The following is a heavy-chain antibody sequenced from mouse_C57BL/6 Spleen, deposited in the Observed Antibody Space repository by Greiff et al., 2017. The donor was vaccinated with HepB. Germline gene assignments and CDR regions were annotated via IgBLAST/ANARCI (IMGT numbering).Heavy chain of an antibody. Sequence: QVQLKESGAELARPGASVKMSCKASGYTFTSYTMHWVKQRPGQGLEWIGYINPSSGYTKYNQKFKDKATLTADKSSSTAYMQLSSLTSEDSAVYYCARDYYGSSYLDYWGQGTTLTVSS. CDR3: ARDYYGSSYLDY. D-gene: IGHD1-1*01. CDR2: INPSSGYT. CDR1: GYTFTSYT. V-gene: IGHV1-4*01. J-gene: IGHJ2*01.